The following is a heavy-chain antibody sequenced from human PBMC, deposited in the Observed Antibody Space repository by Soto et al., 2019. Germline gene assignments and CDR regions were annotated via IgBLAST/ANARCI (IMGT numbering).Heavy chain of an antibody. D-gene: IGHD6-13*01. CDR1: GGSLGRSVYY. CDR3: ASIAAPGTSHFDF. J-gene: IGHJ4*02. V-gene: IGHV4-39*01. Sequence: TVSGGSLGRSVYYLGWSRQSPGKGLEWIGNIYYSGNTFYNPSLKSRVTISVDTSKNQIYLHLSAVTAADTAIFYCASIAAPGTSHFDFWGQGTLVTVSS. CDR2: IYYSGNT.